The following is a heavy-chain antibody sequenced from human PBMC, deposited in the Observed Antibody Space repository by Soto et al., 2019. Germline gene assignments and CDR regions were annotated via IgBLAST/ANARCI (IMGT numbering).Heavy chain of an antibody. Sequence: QVQLVQSGAEVKKPGASVKVSCKASGYTFTSYGISWVRQAPGQGLEWMGGIIPIFGTANYAQKFQGRVTITADESTSTAYMELSSLRSEDTAVYYCARDRRQQGWYFDLWGRGTLVTVSS. CDR1: GYTFTSYG. CDR2: IIPIFGTA. D-gene: IGHD6-13*01. J-gene: IGHJ2*01. CDR3: ARDRRQQGWYFDL. V-gene: IGHV1-69*13.